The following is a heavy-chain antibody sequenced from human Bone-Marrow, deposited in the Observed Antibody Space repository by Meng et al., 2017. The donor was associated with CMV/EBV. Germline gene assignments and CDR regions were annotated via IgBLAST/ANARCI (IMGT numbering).Heavy chain of an antibody. D-gene: IGHD4-11*01. V-gene: IGHV4-4*07. J-gene: IGHJ5*02. CDR2: IYPSGST. CDR1: GGSIRRSQ. CDR3: ARDVSSVTWFDP. Sequence: RLQASAPGVGKPAETRSLTGSGAGGSIRRSQWGWARQPPGKGVERIVRIYPSGSTMYIPSLKSRLTMSADTSKTQFALKLSSVTAADTAVYSCARDVSSVTWFDPWGQGTLVTVSS.